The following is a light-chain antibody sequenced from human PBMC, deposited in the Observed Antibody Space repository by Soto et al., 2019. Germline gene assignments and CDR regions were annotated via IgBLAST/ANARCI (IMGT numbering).Light chain of an antibody. CDR2: DTS. J-gene: IGKJ2*01. V-gene: IGKV3-11*01. Sequence: EIVLTQSPVTLSLSPGERATLSCRASQSVSSSLAWYQQKPGQAPGLLIYDTSKRATGIPARFSGSGSGTDFTLTISSLEPEDFAVYYCQQRSDWPRTFGQGTKLEVK. CDR3: QQRSDWPRT. CDR1: QSVSSS.